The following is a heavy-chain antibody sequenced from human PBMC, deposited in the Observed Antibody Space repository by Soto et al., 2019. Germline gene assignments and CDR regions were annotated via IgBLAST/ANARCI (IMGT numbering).Heavy chain of an antibody. CDR3: ARDTRITIFGVDSNGMDV. CDR1: GGSFSSYY. D-gene: IGHD3-3*01. V-gene: IGHV4-59*12. CDR2: IYYSGST. J-gene: IGHJ6*02. Sequence: SETLSLTCAVYGGSFSSYYWTWIRQPPGKGLEWIGYIYYSGSTNYNPSLKSRVTISVDTSKNQFSLKLTSVTAADTAVYYCARDTRITIFGVDSNGMDVWGQGTTVTVSS.